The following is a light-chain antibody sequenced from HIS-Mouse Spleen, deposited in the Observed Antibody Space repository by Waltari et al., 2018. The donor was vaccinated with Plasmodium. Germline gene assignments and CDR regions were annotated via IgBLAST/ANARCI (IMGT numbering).Light chain of an antibody. CDR1: CGINFGTSR. V-gene: IGLV5-45*02. CDR3: MIWHSSAWV. CDR2: YKSDSDK. Sequence: QAVLTQPSSLSASPGPSASLTCTFRCGINFGTSRIFCSQQKPGRPPQYPLRYKSDSDKQQGSGVPSRFSGSKDASANAGIFLISGLQSEDEADYYCMIWHSSAWVFGGGTKLTVL. J-gene: IGLJ3*02.